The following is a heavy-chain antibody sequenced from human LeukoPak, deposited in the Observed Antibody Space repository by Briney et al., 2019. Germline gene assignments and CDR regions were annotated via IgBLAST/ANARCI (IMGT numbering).Heavy chain of an antibody. D-gene: IGHD2-21*01. V-gene: IGHV1-69*05. CDR3: AVLLDYMDL. J-gene: IGHJ6*03. CDR1: VGTFSSYA. CDR2: IIPIFGTA. Sequence: SAKVSCKASVGTFSSYAISRVRQGPGQRLEWMGGIIPIFGTANYAQKFQGRVTITTGESTSTAYMELSSPRSEDTAVYYCAVLLDYMDLWGKGTTVTVSS.